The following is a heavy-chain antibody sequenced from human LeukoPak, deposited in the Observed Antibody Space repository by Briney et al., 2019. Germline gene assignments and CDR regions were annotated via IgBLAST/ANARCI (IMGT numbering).Heavy chain of an antibody. V-gene: IGHV3-48*03. D-gene: IGHD3-3*01. CDR2: ISNSASTM. CDR1: GFTFSSYE. CDR3: ARSGYLNG. J-gene: IGHJ1*01. Sequence: PGGSLRLSCAASGFTFSSYEMNWVRQAPGKGLEWVSYISNSASTMYYADSVEGRFTISRDNAKNSLYLQMNSLRAEDTAVYYCARSGYLNGWGQGTLVTVSS.